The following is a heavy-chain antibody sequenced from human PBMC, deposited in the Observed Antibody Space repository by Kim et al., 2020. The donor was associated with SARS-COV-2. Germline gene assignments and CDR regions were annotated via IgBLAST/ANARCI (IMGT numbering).Heavy chain of an antibody. CDR1: GGSISSSSYY. CDR3: ARSIQLWSFDY. V-gene: IGHV4-39*01. Sequence: SETLSLTCTVSGGSISSSSYYWGWIRQPPGKGLEWIGSIYYSGSTYYNPSLKSRVTISVDTSKNQFSLKLSSVTAADTAVYYCARSIQLWSFDYWGQGTLVTVSS. J-gene: IGHJ4*02. D-gene: IGHD5-18*01. CDR2: IYYSGST.